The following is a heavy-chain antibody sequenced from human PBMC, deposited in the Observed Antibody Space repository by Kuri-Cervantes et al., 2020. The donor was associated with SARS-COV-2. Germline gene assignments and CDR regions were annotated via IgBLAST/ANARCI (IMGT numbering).Heavy chain of an antibody. CDR1: GGSISSGGYS. CDR3: ARRNSPYSSSSYYFDY. V-gene: IGHV4-30-2*01. CDR2: INHSGST. J-gene: IGHJ4*02. D-gene: IGHD6-13*01. Sequence: LRLSCAVSGGSISSGGYSWSWIRQPPGKGLEWIGYINHSGSTYYNPSLKSRVTISVDRSKNQLSLKLSSVTAADTAVYYCARRNSPYSSSSYYFDYWGQGTLVTVSS.